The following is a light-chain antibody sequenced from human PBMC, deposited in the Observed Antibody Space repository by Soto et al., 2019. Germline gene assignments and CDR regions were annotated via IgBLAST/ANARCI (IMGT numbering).Light chain of an antibody. CDR1: SSDVGSYNQ. CDR2: EVS. CDR3: SSYTTSSTYV. V-gene: IGLV2-14*01. J-gene: IGLJ1*01. Sequence: QSALTQPASVSGSPGQSTTISCTGTSSDVGSYNQVSWYQQHPGRAPRLMIYEVSNRPSGVSNRFSGSKSGNTASLTISGLQAEDAADYYCSSYTTSSTYVFGPGTKLTVL.